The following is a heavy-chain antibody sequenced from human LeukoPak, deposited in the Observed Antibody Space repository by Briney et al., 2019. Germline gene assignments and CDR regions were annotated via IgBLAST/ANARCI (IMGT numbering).Heavy chain of an antibody. J-gene: IGHJ4*02. Sequence: PGGSLRLSCAASGFTFSSYAMHWVRQAPGKGLEWVAVISYDGSNKYYADSVKGRFTISRDNSKNTLYLQMNSLRAEDTAVYYCAKSIRRSIVGATMGDYWGQGTLVTVSS. CDR2: ISYDGSNK. CDR1: GFTFSSYA. CDR3: AKSIRRSIVGATMGDY. D-gene: IGHD1-26*01. V-gene: IGHV3-30-3*02.